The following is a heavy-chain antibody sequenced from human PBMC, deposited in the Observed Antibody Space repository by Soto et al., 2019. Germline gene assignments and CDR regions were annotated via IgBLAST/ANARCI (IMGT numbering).Heavy chain of an antibody. J-gene: IGHJ6*02. V-gene: IGHV3-7*05. Sequence: PGGSLRLSCAASGFTFSSYWMSWVRQAPGKGLEWVANIKQDGSEKYYVDSVKGRFTISRDNAKNSLYLQMNSLRAEDTAVYYCARGGGYSYGAYMDVWGQGTTVTVSS. CDR2: IKQDGSEK. D-gene: IGHD5-18*01. CDR1: GFTFSSYW. CDR3: ARGGGYSYGAYMDV.